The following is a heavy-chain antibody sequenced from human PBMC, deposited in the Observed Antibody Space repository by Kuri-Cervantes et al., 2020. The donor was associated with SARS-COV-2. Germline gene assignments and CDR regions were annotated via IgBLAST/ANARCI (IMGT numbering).Heavy chain of an antibody. CDR2: IYYSGST. J-gene: IGHJ4*02. V-gene: IGHV4-39*07. Sequence: SETLSLTCTVSGGSISSSSYYWGWIRQPPGKGLEWIGSIYYSGSTNYNPSLKSRVTISVDTSKNQFSLKLSSVTAADTAVYYCARGRLWSGYYTYFDYWGQGTLVTVSS. CDR3: ARGRLWSGYYTYFDY. D-gene: IGHD3-3*01. CDR1: GGSISSSSYY.